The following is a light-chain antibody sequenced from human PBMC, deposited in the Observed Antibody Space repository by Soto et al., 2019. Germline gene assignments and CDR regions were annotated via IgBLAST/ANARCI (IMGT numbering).Light chain of an antibody. Sequence: QSVLTQPASVSGSPGQSIAISCTGTSSDVGAYNYVSWYQQHPGKVPKLVIYDVTNRPSGVSDRFSGPKSGNTASLTISGLQAEDEADYYCSSYTSNTTPYVFGTGTRSPS. CDR1: SSDVGAYNY. CDR2: DVT. V-gene: IGLV2-14*01. CDR3: SSYTSNTTPYV. J-gene: IGLJ1*01.